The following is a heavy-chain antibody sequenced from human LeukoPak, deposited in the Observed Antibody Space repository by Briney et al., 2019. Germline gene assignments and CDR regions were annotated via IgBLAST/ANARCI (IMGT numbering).Heavy chain of an antibody. CDR1: GGSISSGDYY. CDR3: ARDEGANWFDP. D-gene: IGHD4/OR15-4a*01. V-gene: IGHV4-30-4*01. Sequence: SETLSLTCTVSGGSISSGDYYWSWIRQPPGKGLEWIGYIYYSGSTHYNPSLKSRVTISVDTSKNQFSLKLSSVTAADTAVYYCARDEGANWFDPWGQGTLVTVSS. J-gene: IGHJ5*02. CDR2: IYYSGST.